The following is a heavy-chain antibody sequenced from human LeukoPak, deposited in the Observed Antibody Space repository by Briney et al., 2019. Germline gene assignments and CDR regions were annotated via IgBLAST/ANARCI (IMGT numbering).Heavy chain of an antibody. V-gene: IGHV3-23*01. CDR2: ISGSGDST. CDR1: GFTFSSYA. Sequence: GGSLRLSCAASGFTFSSYAMSWVRQAPGKGLEWVSAISGSGDSTYYADSVKGRFTISRDNSKNTLYLQMNSLRAEDTAVYYCAKDLEKIITMVRGVIDYWGQGTLVTVSS. D-gene: IGHD3-10*01. J-gene: IGHJ4*02. CDR3: AKDLEKIITMVRGVIDY.